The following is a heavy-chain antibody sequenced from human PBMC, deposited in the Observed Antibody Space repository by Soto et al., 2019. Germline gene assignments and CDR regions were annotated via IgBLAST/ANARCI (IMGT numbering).Heavy chain of an antibody. D-gene: IGHD3-3*02. J-gene: IGHJ6*02. CDR3: ARTPLEKYYYYYGMDV. CDR1: GFTFSSYS. Sequence: GGSLRLSCAASGFTFSSYSMKWVRQAPGKGLEWVSSISSSSSYIYYADSVKGRFTISRDNAKNSLYLQMNSLRAEDTAVYYCARTPLEKYYYYYGMDVWGQGTTVTVSS. V-gene: IGHV3-21*01. CDR2: ISSSSSYI.